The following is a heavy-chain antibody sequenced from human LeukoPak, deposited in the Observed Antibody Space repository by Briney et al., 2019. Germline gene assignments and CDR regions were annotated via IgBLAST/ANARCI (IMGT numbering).Heavy chain of an antibody. D-gene: IGHD1/OR15-1a*01. Sequence: GGSLRLSCAASGFTFNTYNMNWVRQAPGKGLECVSYISSSGSTIYYADSVKGRFTISRDNAKNTLYLQMNSLRAEDTAIYYCAKAGNIRFDYWGQGTLVTVSS. CDR3: AKAGNIRFDY. CDR2: ISSSGSTI. CDR1: GFTFNTYN. J-gene: IGHJ4*02. V-gene: IGHV3-48*01.